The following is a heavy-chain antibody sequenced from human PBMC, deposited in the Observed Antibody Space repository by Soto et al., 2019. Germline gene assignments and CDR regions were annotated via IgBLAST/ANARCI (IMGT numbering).Heavy chain of an antibody. V-gene: IGHV1-18*01. CDR1: GYTFTSYG. D-gene: IGHD3-3*01. CDR2: ISAYNGNT. CDR3: AREGYYDFWSGTYYYMDV. Sequence: ASVKVSCKASGYTFTSYGISWVRQAPGQGLEWMGWISAYNGNTNYAQKLQGRVTMTTDTSTSTAYMELRSLRSDDTAVYYCAREGYYDFWSGTYYYMDVWGKGTKVTVSS. J-gene: IGHJ6*03.